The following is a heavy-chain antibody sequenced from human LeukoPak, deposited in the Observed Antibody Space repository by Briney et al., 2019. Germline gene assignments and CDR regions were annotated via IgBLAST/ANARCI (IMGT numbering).Heavy chain of an antibody. Sequence: GASVKVSCKASGYTFTGYYIHWVRQAPGQGLEWMGRINSNSGGTDYAQKFQGRFTMTRDTSISTGYMELSRLTSDDTAVYYCGRDQGAYWGQGTLVTVSS. J-gene: IGHJ1*01. V-gene: IGHV1-2*02. CDR1: GYTFTGYY. CDR2: INSNSGGT. D-gene: IGHD1-26*01. CDR3: GRDQGAY.